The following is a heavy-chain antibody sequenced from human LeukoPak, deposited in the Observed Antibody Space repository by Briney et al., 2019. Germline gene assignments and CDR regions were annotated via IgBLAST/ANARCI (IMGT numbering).Heavy chain of an antibody. CDR2: ISAYNGNT. J-gene: IGHJ4*02. CDR3: ARDYDSSGYYYVRFFDY. V-gene: IGHV1-18*01. D-gene: IGHD3-22*01. Sequence: ASVKVSCKASGYTFTSYGISWMRQAPGQGLEWMGWISAYNGNTNYAQKLQGRVTMTTDTSTSTAYMELRSLRSDDTAVYYCARDYDSSGYYYVRFFDYWGQGTLVTVSS. CDR1: GYTFTSYG.